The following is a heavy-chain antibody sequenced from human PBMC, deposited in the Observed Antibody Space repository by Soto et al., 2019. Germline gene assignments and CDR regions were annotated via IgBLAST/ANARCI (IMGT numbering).Heavy chain of an antibody. D-gene: IGHD1-26*01. V-gene: IGHV1-69*13. J-gene: IGHJ4*02. CDR3: ARVKKWELPVSYYFDY. CDR2: IIPIFGTA. Sequence: SEKIACKASGGNCSSYAISCVRLAPGQALEWMGGIIPIFGTADYAQEFQGRVTITADESTSTAYKEVSSLRSEDPAVYYCARVKKWELPVSYYFDYWGQGTLVTVSS. CDR1: GGNCSSYA.